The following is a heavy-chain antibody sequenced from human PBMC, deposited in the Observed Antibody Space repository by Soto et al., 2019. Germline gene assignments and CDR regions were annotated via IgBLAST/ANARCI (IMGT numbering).Heavy chain of an antibody. J-gene: IGHJ4*02. D-gene: IGHD1-26*01. CDR1: GFTFSNYV. CDR2: IWFDGKTE. Sequence: PGGSLRLSCAASGFTFSNYVMSWVRQAPGKGLEWVAVIWFDGKTEYYADSVKGRSTISRDNSKNTMYLQMNSLRAEDTAVYYCARGKWELLAEPYFDYWGQGTMVTV. V-gene: IGHV3-33*08. CDR3: ARGKWELLAEPYFDY.